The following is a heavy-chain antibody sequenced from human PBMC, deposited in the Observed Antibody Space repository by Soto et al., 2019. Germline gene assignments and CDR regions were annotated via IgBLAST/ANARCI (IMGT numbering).Heavy chain of an antibody. Sequence: ASVKVSCKASGYTFTSYGISWVRQAPGQGLEWMGWISAYNGNTNYAQKLQGRVTMTTDTSTSTAYMELRSLRSDDTAVYYCASPRGGYCSSTSCYGGPAGRDDYYYYYGRDVWGQGTTVTVSS. V-gene: IGHV1-18*01. D-gene: IGHD2-2*01. CDR1: GYTFTSYG. CDR2: ISAYNGNT. CDR3: ASPRGGYCSSTSCYGGPAGRDDYYYYYGRDV. J-gene: IGHJ6*02.